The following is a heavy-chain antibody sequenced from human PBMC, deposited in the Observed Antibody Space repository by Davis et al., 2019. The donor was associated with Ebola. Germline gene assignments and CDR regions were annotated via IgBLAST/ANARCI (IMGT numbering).Heavy chain of an antibody. CDR3: ARNSAPPDY. D-gene: IGHD6-6*01. V-gene: IGHV3-11*01. CDR2: INHSGDSI. J-gene: IGHJ4*02. Sequence: PGESLKISCAASGFTFSDYYMSWVRQAPGKGLEWISCINHSGDSIFYADFVKGRFTMSRDNAKNFLYLQLSSLRADDTAMYYCARNSAPPDYWGQGALVTVSS. CDR1: GFTFSDYY.